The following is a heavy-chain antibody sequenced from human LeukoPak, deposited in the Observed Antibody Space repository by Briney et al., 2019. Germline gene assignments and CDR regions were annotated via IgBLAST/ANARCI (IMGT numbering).Heavy chain of an antibody. J-gene: IGHJ4*02. CDR1: GGTFSGYY. CDR3: ARLNLGKLPPGIAAAGTPVVFDY. D-gene: IGHD6-13*01. CDR2: INHSGSN. Sequence: SETLSLTCAGYGGTFSGYYWSWVRQPPGKGLEWIGEINHSGSNNYNPSLKSRVTISVDASKNQFSLKLCSVTAADTAVYYCARLNLGKLPPGIAAAGTPVVFDYWGQGTLVTVSS. V-gene: IGHV4-34*01.